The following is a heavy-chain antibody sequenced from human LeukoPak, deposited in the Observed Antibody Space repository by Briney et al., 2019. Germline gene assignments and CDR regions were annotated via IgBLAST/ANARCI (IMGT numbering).Heavy chain of an antibody. Sequence: PSETLSLTCTVSGGSISSGSYYWSWIRQPAGKGLEWIGRIYTSGSTNYNPSLKSRVTISVDTSKNQFSLKLSSVTAADTAVYYCARVSLGYCSGGSCYGLGLDAFDIWGQGTMVTVSS. CDR1: GGSISSGSYY. V-gene: IGHV4-61*02. CDR2: IYTSGST. CDR3: ARVSLGYCSGGSCYGLGLDAFDI. D-gene: IGHD2-15*01. J-gene: IGHJ3*02.